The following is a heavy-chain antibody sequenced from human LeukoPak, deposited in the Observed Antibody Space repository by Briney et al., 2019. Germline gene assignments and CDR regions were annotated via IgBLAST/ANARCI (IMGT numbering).Heavy chain of an antibody. D-gene: IGHD6-13*01. J-gene: IGHJ4*02. CDR2: IYYSGST. Sequence: PSETLSLTCTVSGGSISSGDYYWSWIRQPPGKGLEWIGYIYYSGSTYYNPSPKSRVTISVDTSKNQFSLKLSSVTAADTAVYYCARVSYSSRQRDFDYWGQGTLVTVSS. V-gene: IGHV4-30-4*01. CDR3: ARVSYSSRQRDFDY. CDR1: GGSISSGDYY.